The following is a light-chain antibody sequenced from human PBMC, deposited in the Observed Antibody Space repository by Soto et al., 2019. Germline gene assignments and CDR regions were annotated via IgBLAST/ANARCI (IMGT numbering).Light chain of an antibody. V-gene: IGLV2-14*01. J-gene: IGLJ3*02. CDR1: SSDVGGYNY. CDR3: SSYTISTTLDWV. CDR2: DVS. Sequence: QSALTQAASVSGSPGQSITISCTGTSSDVGGYNYVSWYQQHPGKAPKLMIYDVSNRPSGVSNRFSGSKSGNTASLTISGLQAEDEADYYCSSYTISTTLDWVFGGGTKLTVL.